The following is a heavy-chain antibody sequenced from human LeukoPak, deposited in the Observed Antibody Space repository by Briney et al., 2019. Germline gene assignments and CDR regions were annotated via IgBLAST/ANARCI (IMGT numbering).Heavy chain of an antibody. CDR3: ARVKLMAQNLRDCSSTSCRGAFDI. V-gene: IGHV3-21*01. CDR2: ISSSSYI. D-gene: IGHD2-2*01. CDR1: GFTFSSYS. Sequence: GSLRLSCAASGFTFSSYSMNWVRQAPGKGLEWVSSISSSSYIYYADSVKGRFTISRDNAKNSLYLQMNSLRAEDTAVYYCARVKLMAQNLRDCSSTSCRGAFDIWGQGTMVTVSS. J-gene: IGHJ3*02.